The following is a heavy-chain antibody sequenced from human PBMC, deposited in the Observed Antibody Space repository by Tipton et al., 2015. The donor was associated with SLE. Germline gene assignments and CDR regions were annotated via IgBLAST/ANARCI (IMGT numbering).Heavy chain of an antibody. V-gene: IGHV4-61*02. CDR1: GGSISHGSYY. CDR3: ARMRGGYNAHH. J-gene: IGHJ5*02. Sequence: TLSLTCTVSGGSISHGSYYWSWIRQPAGKGLEYIGRMFISGSTNYNPSVRSRVSISLDTSKNQFSLKVKSVTTADTAVYYCARMRGGYNAHHWGQGILVTVSS. CDR2: MFISGST. D-gene: IGHD5-24*01.